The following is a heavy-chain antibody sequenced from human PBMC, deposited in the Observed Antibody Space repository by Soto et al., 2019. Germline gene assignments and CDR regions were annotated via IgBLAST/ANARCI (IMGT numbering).Heavy chain of an antibody. CDR3: ARRLRYFDWAWFDP. D-gene: IGHD3-9*01. V-gene: IGHV3-7*01. Sequence: PVGSLRLSCAASGFTFSSYWMSWVRQAPGKGLEWVANIKQDGSEKYYVDSVKGRFTISRDNAKNSLYLQMNSLRAEDTAVYYCARRLRYFDWAWFDPWGQGTLVTVSS. J-gene: IGHJ5*02. CDR2: IKQDGSEK. CDR1: GFTFSSYW.